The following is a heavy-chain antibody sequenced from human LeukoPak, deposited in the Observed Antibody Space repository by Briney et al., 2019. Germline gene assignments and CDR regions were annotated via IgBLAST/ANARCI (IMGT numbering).Heavy chain of an antibody. CDR3: ARAGYSMDTEYFQH. CDR1: GYTFSSYE. D-gene: IGHD5-18*01. Sequence: GGSLRLSCAASGYTFSSYEMNWVRQAPGKGLEWVSYISNSGTAIYYADSVKGRFTISRDNAKSSLYLQMNSLRAEDTAVYYCARAGYSMDTEYFQHWGQGTLVTVSS. J-gene: IGHJ1*01. V-gene: IGHV3-48*03. CDR2: ISNSGTAI.